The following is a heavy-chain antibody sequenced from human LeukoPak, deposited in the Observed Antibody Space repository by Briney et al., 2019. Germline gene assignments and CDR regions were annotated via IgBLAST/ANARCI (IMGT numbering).Heavy chain of an antibody. Sequence: SETLSLTCAVYGGSFSGYYWSWIRQPPGKGLEWIGEINHSGSTNYNPSLKSRVTISVDTSKNQFSLKLSSVTAADTAVYYCARGRWPKGSIDYWAQGTLVTVSS. CDR2: INHSGST. CDR3: ARGRWPKGSIDY. V-gene: IGHV4-34*01. CDR1: GGSFSGYY. J-gene: IGHJ4*02. D-gene: IGHD2-15*01.